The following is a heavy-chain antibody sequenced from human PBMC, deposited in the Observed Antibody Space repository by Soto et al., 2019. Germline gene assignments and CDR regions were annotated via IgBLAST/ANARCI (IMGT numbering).Heavy chain of an antibody. D-gene: IGHD3-22*01. CDR3: ARLVDYDSSGPTPSGAFDI. CDR2: IYYSGSN. CDR1: GGSISSSSYY. J-gene: IGHJ3*02. V-gene: IGHV4-39*01. Sequence: SETLSLTCTVSGGSISSSSYYWGWIRQPPGKGLECIGSIYYSGSNYYNPSLKSRVTIFVDTSINQFSLKLCSVTAADTAVYYCARLVDYDSSGPTPSGAFDIWGQGTMVT.